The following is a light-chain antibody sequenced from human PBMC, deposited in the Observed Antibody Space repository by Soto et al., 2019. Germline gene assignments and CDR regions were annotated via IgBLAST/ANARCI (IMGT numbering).Light chain of an antibody. J-gene: IGKJ1*01. CDR3: QQYETFSGT. CDR1: PSVSGW. CDR2: DAS. V-gene: IGKV1-5*01. Sequence: DIQMAQSPSTLSASVGDTVTFTCLASPSVSGWLAWYQQKPGEAPKLLIYDASALPRGVPSRFSGSGSGTKFTLTIASLQPDDFATYYCQQYETFSGTFGPGTKVDIK.